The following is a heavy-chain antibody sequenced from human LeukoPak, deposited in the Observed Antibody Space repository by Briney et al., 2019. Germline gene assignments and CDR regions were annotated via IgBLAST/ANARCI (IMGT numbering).Heavy chain of an antibody. Sequence: GGSLRLSCAASEFTFVRYAMNWVRQAPGKGLEWVANIKQDGGEKYYVDSVKGRFTISRDDAKNSLYLQMDSLRAEDTAVYYCRAYCSSTSCYGISDYWGQGTLVTVSS. V-gene: IGHV3-7*01. CDR1: EFTFVRYA. CDR3: RAYCSSTSCYGISDY. D-gene: IGHD2-2*01. CDR2: IKQDGGEK. J-gene: IGHJ4*02.